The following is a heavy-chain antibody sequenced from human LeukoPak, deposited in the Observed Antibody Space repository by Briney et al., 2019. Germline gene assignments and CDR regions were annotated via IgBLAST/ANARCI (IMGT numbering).Heavy chain of an antibody. Sequence: SGPALVKPTQTLTLTCSFSGFSLNTTKMCVGWIRQPPGKALEWLARIDWDDDKYYNTSLKARLTISKDTSKNQVVLSMTNVDPVDTATYYCARIPMLRGGEFDYWGQGILVTVSS. V-gene: IGHV2-70*11. CDR1: GFSLNTTKMC. CDR2: IDWDDDK. CDR3: ARIPMLRGGEFDY. D-gene: IGHD3-10*01. J-gene: IGHJ4*02.